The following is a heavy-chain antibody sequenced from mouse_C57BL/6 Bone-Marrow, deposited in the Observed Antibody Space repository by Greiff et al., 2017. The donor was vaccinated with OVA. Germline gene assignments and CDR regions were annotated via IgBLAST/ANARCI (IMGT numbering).Heavy chain of an antibody. CDR2: IYPGSGNT. Sequence: QVQLKQSGPELVKPGASVKISCKASGYSFTSYYLHWVKQRPGQGLEWIGWIYPGSGNTKYNEKFKGKATLTADTSASTAYMQLSSLTSEDSAVYYCARGTGGYWGQGTTLTVSS. D-gene: IGHD4-1*01. J-gene: IGHJ2*01. CDR3: ARGTGGY. CDR1: GYSFTSYY. V-gene: IGHV1-66*01.